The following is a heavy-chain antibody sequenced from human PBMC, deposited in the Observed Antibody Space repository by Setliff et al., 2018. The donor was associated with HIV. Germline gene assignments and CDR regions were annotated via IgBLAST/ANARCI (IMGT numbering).Heavy chain of an antibody. Sequence: VKVSCKASGGTFSSYAISWVRQAPGQGLEWMGGIIPIFGTANYAQKFQGRVTITTDESTSTAYMELSSLRSEDTAVYYCARVREYDSSSPGIDYYYMDVWGKGTTVTVSS. V-gene: IGHV1-69*05. CDR1: GGTFSSYA. CDR3: ARVREYDSSSPGIDYYYMDV. CDR2: IIPIFGTA. D-gene: IGHD6-13*01. J-gene: IGHJ6*03.